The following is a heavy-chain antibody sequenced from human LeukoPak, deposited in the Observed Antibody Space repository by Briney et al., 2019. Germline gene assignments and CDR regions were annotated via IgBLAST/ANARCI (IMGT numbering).Heavy chain of an antibody. D-gene: IGHD5-24*01. CDR3: ARSRDGYNFAFDY. CDR1: GFTFSSSF. Sequence: GGSLRLSCAASGFTFSSSFMSWVRQAPGKGLEWVGFMRSGETPQYAASVSGRFIISRDDSNRVAHLQMSSLKTEDTALYYCARSRDGYNFAFDYWGRGTLVTVSS. J-gene: IGHJ4*02. V-gene: IGHV3-49*04. CDR2: MRSGETP.